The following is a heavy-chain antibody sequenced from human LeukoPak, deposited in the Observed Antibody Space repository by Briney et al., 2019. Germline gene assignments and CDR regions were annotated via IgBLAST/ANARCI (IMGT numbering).Heavy chain of an antibody. CDR1: GGSISSYY. CDR2: IYTSGST. J-gene: IGHJ5*02. Sequence: SETLSLTCTVSGGSISSYYWSWIRQPAGKGLEWIGRIYTSGSTNCNPSLKSRVTMSVDTSKNQFSLKLSSVTAADTAVYYCARAVVPAADNWFDPWGQGTLVTVSS. D-gene: IGHD2-2*01. CDR3: ARAVVPAADNWFDP. V-gene: IGHV4-4*07.